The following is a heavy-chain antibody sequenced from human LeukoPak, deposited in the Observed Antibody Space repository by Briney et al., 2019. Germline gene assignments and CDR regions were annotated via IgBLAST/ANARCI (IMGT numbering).Heavy chain of an antibody. CDR2: IWYDGSNK. CDR3: ASLGAQYCSSTSCLDY. Sequence: GGSLRLACSASGFTFSSYGMHWVRQAPGKGLEWVAVIWYDGSNKYYADSVKGRFTISRDNSKNTLYLQMNSLRAEDTAVYYCASLGAQYCSSTSCLDYWGQGTLVTVSS. CDR1: GFTFSSYG. J-gene: IGHJ4*02. V-gene: IGHV3-33*08. D-gene: IGHD2-2*01.